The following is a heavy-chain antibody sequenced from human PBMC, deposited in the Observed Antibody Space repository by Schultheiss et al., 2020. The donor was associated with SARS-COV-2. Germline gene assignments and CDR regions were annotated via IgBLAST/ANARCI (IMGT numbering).Heavy chain of an antibody. D-gene: IGHD1-26*01. CDR2: IYYSGST. V-gene: IGHV4-59*12. J-gene: IGHJ4*02. Sequence: SETLSLTCAVYGGSFSGYYWSWIRQPPGKGLEWIGYIYYSGSTNYNPSLKSRVTISVDKSKNQFSLKLSSVTAADTAVYYCASRPVAMGATYWGQGTLVTVSS. CDR1: GGSFSGYY. CDR3: ASRPVAMGATY.